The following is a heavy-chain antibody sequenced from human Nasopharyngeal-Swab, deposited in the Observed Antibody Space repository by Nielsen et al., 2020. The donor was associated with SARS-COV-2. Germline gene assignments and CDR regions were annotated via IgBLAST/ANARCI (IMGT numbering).Heavy chain of an antibody. V-gene: IGHV3-23*01. CDR2: LSGSGGST. J-gene: IGHJ6*02. CDR1: GFTFSSYA. CDR3: AKDEEYDYGDYGAYYYYYGVDV. D-gene: IGHD4-17*01. Sequence: GGSLRLSSAASGFTFSSYAMSCVRQAPGKGLEWVSALSGSGGSTYYADSVKGRFPISKDNSKNTLYLQRNSLRAEDTAVYYCAKDEEYDYGDYGAYYYYYGVDVWGQGTTVNGSS.